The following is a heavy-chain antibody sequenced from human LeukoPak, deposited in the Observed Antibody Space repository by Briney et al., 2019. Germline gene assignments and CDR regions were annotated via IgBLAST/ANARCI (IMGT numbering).Heavy chain of an antibody. J-gene: IGHJ4*02. CDR3: ARGTHRRVTDY. CDR2: IYYSGIT. Sequence: PSETLSLTCTVSGGSISNSNSFWAWIRQPPGKGLEWIGTIYYSGITHYSPSLKSRVTISVDTSKNQFSLKLSSVTAADTAVYYCARGTHRRVTDYWGQGTLVTVSS. D-gene: IGHD5-18*01. CDR1: GGSISNSNSF. V-gene: IGHV4-39*07.